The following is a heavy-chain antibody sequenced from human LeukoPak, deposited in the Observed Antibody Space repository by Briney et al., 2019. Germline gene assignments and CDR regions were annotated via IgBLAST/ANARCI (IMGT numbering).Heavy chain of an antibody. J-gene: IGHJ4*02. CDR3: ASLARGYYFDY. D-gene: IGHD2-15*01. V-gene: IGHV3-53*01. Sequence: GRSLRLSCAASGFTVSSNYMSWVRQAPGKGLEWVSLIYSGGSTYYADSVKGRFTISRDNSKNTLSLQMNSLRAEDTAVYYCASLARGYYFDYWGQGTLVTVSS. CDR2: IYSGGST. CDR1: GFTVSSNY.